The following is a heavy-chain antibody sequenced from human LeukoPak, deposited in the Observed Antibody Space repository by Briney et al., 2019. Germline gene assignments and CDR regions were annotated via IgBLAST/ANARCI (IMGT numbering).Heavy chain of an antibody. CDR1: GYTFTSYY. V-gene: IGHV1-46*01. Sequence: ASVKVSCKASGYTFTSYYMHWVRQAPGQGLEWMGIINPSGGSTSYAQKFQGRVTMTRDTSTSTVYMELSSLRSEDTAVYYCARAGGYNPKAPHSDYWGQGTLVTVSS. CDR3: ARAGGYNPKAPHSDY. CDR2: INPSGGST. J-gene: IGHJ4*02. D-gene: IGHD5-24*01.